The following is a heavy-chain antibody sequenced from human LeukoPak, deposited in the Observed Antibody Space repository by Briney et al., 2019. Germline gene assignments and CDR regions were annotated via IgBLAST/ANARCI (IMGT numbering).Heavy chain of an antibody. D-gene: IGHD4-17*01. CDR2: INPNSGGT. Sequence: ASVKVSCKASGYTFTGYYMHWVRQAPGQGLEWMGWINPNSGGTNYAQKFQGRVTMTRDTSISTAYMELSRLRSDDTAVYYCARVDADYVWFDPWGQGTLVTVSS. CDR3: ARVDADYVWFDP. V-gene: IGHV1-2*02. J-gene: IGHJ5*02. CDR1: GYTFTGYY.